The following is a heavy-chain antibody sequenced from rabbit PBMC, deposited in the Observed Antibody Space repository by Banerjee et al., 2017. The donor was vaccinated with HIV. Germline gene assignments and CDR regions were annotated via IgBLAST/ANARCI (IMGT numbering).Heavy chain of an antibody. Sequence: QQQLVESGGGLVKPGASLTLTCKASGFSFSDKYVMCWVRQAPGKGLEWIGCINTGSGSAYYANWAKGRFTISKTSSTTVTLQMTSLTAADTATYFCARGGDDEWWYAFDLWGQGTLVTVS. CDR2: INTGSGSA. J-gene: IGHJ6*01. D-gene: IGHD2-1*01. CDR3: ARGGDDEWWYAFDL. V-gene: IGHV1S45*01. CDR1: GFSFSDKYV.